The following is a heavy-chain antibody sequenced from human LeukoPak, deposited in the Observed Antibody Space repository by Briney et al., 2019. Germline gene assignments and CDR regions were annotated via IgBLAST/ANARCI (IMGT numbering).Heavy chain of an antibody. J-gene: IGHJ4*02. Sequence: GGSLRLSCAASGFTVSSNYMSWVRQAPGKGLEWVSVIYSGGSTYYADSVKGRFTISRDNSKNTLYLQMNSLRAEDTAVYYCARDVQVATIYPLDYWGQGTLVTVSS. CDR1: GFTVSSNY. CDR3: ARDVQVATIYPLDY. D-gene: IGHD5-12*01. CDR2: IYSGGST. V-gene: IGHV3-66*01.